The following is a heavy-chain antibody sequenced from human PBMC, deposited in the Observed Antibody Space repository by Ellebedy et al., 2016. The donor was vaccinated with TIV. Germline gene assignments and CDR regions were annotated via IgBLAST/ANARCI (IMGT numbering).Heavy chain of an antibody. CDR3: ARELLWFGESFYGLDV. CDR2: ISAYNGNT. V-gene: IGHV1-18*01. J-gene: IGHJ6*02. Sequence: AASVKVSCKASGYTFTSYGISWVRQAPGQGLEWMGWISAYNGNTKYAQKLQGRVTMTTDTSTSTAYMELRSLRSDDTAVYYCARELLWFGESFYGLDVWGQGTTVTVSS. CDR1: GYTFTSYG. D-gene: IGHD3-10*01.